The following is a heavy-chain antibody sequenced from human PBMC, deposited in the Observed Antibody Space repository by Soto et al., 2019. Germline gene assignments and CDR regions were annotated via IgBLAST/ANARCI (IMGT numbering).Heavy chain of an antibody. CDR1: GGSISSYY. J-gene: IGHJ6*02. CDR2: IYYSGST. CDR3: ARGGRLQFVYYYYGMDV. D-gene: IGHD5-12*01. V-gene: IGHV4-59*01. Sequence: SETLSLTCTVSGGSISSYYWSWIRQPPGKGLEWIGYIYYSGSTNYNPSLKSRVTISVDTSKNQFSLKLSSVTAADTAVYYCARGGRLQFVYYYYGMDVWGQGTTVTVSS.